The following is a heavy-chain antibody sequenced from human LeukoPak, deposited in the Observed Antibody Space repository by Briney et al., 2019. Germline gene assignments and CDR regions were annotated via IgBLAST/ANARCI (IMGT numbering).Heavy chain of an antibody. CDR1: GASISSGSYS. Sequence: MPSETLSLTCAVSGASISSGSYSWSWIRQPPGKGLEWIGYIYHSGSTYDNPSLSSRVTISVDRSKNQFSLKLSSVTAADTAVYHCARSGYFTVGTFDIWGQGTMVTVSS. D-gene: IGHD3/OR15-3a*01. CDR3: ARSGYFTVGTFDI. J-gene: IGHJ3*02. CDR2: IYHSGST. V-gene: IGHV4-30-2*01.